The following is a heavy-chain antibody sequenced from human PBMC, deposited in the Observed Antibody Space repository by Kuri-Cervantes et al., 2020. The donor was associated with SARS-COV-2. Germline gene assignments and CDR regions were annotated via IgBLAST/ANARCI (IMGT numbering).Heavy chain of an antibody. Sequence: GESLKISCAASGFTFSNYAMSWVRQAPGKGLEWVSVIYSGCSSTYYADSVKGRFTISRDNSKNTLYLQMNSLRAEDTAVYYCAKDQDYYDSSGQFDYWGQGTLVTVSS. CDR3: AKDQDYYDSSGQFDY. CDR1: GFTFSNYA. CDR2: IYSGCSST. J-gene: IGHJ4*02. D-gene: IGHD3-22*01. V-gene: IGHV3-23*03.